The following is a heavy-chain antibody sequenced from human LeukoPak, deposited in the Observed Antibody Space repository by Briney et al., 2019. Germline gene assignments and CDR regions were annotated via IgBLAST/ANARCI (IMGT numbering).Heavy chain of an antibody. CDR3: ARDVGRYTYGYRPTEVYWYFDL. Sequence: PSETLSLTCAVYGGSFSGYYWSWIRQPPGKGLEWIGEINHSGSTNYNPSLKSRATISVDTSKNQFSLKLSSVTAADTAVYYCARDVGRYTYGYRPTEVYWYFDLWGRGTLVTVSS. J-gene: IGHJ2*01. V-gene: IGHV4-34*01. CDR2: INHSGST. CDR1: GGSFSGYY. D-gene: IGHD5-18*01.